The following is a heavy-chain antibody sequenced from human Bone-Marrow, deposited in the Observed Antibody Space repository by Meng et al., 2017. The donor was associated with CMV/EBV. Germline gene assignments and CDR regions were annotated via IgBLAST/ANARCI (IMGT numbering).Heavy chain of an antibody. CDR2: ISISGTYI. J-gene: IGHJ1*01. Sequence: ESLKISCSASGFNFKTYSMNWVRQAPGKGPEWVSSISISGTYIYYSDLVKGRFTVSRNNAHNSLFLQMNNLRAEDTATYYCTRGPLMRNFGYDVDWGHGKLVNVSS. CDR1: GFNFKTYS. V-gene: IGHV3-21*06. D-gene: IGHD2-2*03. CDR3: TRGPLMRNFGYDVD.